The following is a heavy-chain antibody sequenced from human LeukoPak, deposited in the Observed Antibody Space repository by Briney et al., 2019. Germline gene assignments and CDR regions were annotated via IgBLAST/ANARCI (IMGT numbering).Heavy chain of an antibody. CDR3: ARGRARMTRAYFDY. Sequence: SETLSLTCAVYGGSFSGYYWSWIRQPPEKGLEWIGEINHSGSTNYNPSLKSRVTISVDTSKNQFSLKLSSVTAADTAVYYCARGRARMTRAYFDYWGQGTLVTVSS. CDR1: GGSFSGYY. CDR2: INHSGST. D-gene: IGHD5-12*01. V-gene: IGHV4-34*01. J-gene: IGHJ4*02.